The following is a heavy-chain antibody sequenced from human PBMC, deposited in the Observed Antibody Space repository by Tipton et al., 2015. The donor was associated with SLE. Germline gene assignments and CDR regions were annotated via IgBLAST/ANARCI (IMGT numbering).Heavy chain of an antibody. Sequence: GLVKPSETLSLTCTVSGGSISNYYWSWIRQSPGKGLEWIGYIHFPGRTNYNPSLKSRVSMSLDTSNRFSLRLTSVTAADTGTYYCARDELVVLSSARWSYYYGMDVWGQGTTVTVSS. CDR1: GGSISNYY. CDR3: ARDELVVLSSARWSYYYGMDV. D-gene: IGHD2-15*01. V-gene: IGHV4-59*01. CDR2: IHFPGRT. J-gene: IGHJ6*02.